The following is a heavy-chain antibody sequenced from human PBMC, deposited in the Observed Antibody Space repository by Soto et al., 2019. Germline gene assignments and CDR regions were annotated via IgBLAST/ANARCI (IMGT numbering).Heavy chain of an antibody. CDR2: IIPILGIA. J-gene: IGHJ5*02. D-gene: IGHD1-26*01. Sequence: QVQLVQSGAEVKKPGSSVKVSCKASGGTFSSYTISWVRQAPGQGLEWMGRIIPILGIANYAQKFQGRVTITADKSTSTAYMELSSLRSEDTAVYYCAACGVIRSSWFDPWGQGTLVTVSS. CDR1: GGTFSSYT. V-gene: IGHV1-69*02. CDR3: AACGVIRSSWFDP.